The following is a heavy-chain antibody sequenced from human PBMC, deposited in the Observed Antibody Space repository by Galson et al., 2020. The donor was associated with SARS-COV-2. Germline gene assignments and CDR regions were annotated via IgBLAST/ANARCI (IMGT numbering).Heavy chain of an antibody. CDR1: GFPFSGST. CDR3: ASPSGGGP. CDR2: IRSKANSYAT. Sequence: GGSLRLSCAASGFPFSGSTIDWVRQASGKGLEWIGHIRSKANSYATGYAASVKGRFIISRDDSIRTAYLQMNSLKSEDTAVYYCASPSGGGPWGQGNLVTVSS. D-gene: IGHD3-16*01. V-gene: IGHV3-73*01. J-gene: IGHJ5*02.